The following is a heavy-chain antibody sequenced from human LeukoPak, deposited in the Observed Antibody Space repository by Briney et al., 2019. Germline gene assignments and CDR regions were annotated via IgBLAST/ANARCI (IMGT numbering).Heavy chain of an antibody. CDR1: GGSISSGGYY. J-gene: IGHJ4*02. V-gene: IGHV4-31*03. D-gene: IGHD3-16*01. CDR3: ARVSYYVWGSSFDY. Sequence: SETLSLTCTVSGGSISSGGYYWSWIRQHPGKGLEWIGYIYYSGSTYYNPPLKSRVTISVDTSKNQFSLKLSSVTAADTAVYYCARVSYYVWGSSFDYWGQGTLVTVSS. CDR2: IYYSGST.